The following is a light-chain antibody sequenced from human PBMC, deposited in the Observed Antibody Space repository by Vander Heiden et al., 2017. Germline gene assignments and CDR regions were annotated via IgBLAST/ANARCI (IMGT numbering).Light chain of an antibody. CDR2: AAS. Sequence: VIRMTQSPSLLSASTGDRVTISCRTSQGISSYLAWYQQKPGKAPELLIYAASALQSGAPSRFSGSGSGTDFTLTISCLKSEDFATYYWQQYYSFPRTFGQGTKVEIK. CDR1: QGISSY. CDR3: QQYYSFPRT. V-gene: IGKV1D-8*01. J-gene: IGKJ1*01.